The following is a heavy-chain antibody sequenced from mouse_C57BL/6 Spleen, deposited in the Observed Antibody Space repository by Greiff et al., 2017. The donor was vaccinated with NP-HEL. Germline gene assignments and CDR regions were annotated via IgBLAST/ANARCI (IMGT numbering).Heavy chain of an antibody. CDR3: ARNGDYDEGRPHWYFDV. J-gene: IGHJ1*03. CDR2: INNDGSST. V-gene: IGHV5-16*01. Sequence: EVHLVESEGGLVQPGSSMKLSCTASGFTFSDYYLAWFRRVPEKGLEWVANINNDGSSTYYLDSLKSRFIISRDNAKNILYLQMSSLKSEDTATYYCARNGDYDEGRPHWYFDVWGTGTTVTVSS. CDR1: GFTFSDYY. D-gene: IGHD2-4*01.